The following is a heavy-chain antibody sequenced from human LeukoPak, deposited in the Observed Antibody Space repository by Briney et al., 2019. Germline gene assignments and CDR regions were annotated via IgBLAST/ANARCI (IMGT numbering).Heavy chain of an antibody. CDR1: RFIFSNYW. CDR3: ARETPDSSGWD. Sequence: GGSLRLSCVASRFIFSNYWMSWVRQVPGKGLEWVANIKQDGSGKNYVDSVKGRFTISRDNAKNSLSLQMNSLRAEDTAVYYCARETPDSSGWDWGQGTLVTVSS. D-gene: IGHD6-19*01. V-gene: IGHV3-7*01. CDR2: IKQDGSGK. J-gene: IGHJ4*02.